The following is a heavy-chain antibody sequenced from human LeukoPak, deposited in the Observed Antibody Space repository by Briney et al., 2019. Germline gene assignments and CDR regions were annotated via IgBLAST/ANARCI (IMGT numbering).Heavy chain of an antibody. CDR3: AREYCGGDCYSD. D-gene: IGHD2-21*02. V-gene: IGHV4-31*11. CDR1: GGSFSGYY. J-gene: IGHJ4*02. CDR2: IYYSGST. Sequence: PSETLSLTCAVYGGSFSGYYWSWIRQHPGKGLEWIGYIYYSGSTYYNPSLKSRVTISVDTSKNQFSLKLSSVTAADTAVYYCAREYCGGDCYSDWGQGTLVTVSS.